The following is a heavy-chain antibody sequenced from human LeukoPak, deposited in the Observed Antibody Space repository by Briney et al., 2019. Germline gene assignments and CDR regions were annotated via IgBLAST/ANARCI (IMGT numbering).Heavy chain of an antibody. Sequence: GGSLRLSCAASGFTFSSYAMHWVRQAPGKGLEWVAVISYDGSNKYYADSVKGRFTISRDNSKNTLYLQMNSLRAEDTAVYYCARDMGIVGAITYYYYYGMDVWGQGTTVTVSS. CDR1: GFTFSSYA. V-gene: IGHV3-30-3*01. J-gene: IGHJ6*02. CDR3: ARDMGIVGAITYYYYYGMDV. D-gene: IGHD1-26*01. CDR2: ISYDGSNK.